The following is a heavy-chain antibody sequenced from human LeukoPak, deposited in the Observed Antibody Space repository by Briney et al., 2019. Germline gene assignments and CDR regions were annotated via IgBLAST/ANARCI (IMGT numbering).Heavy chain of an antibody. CDR1: GFTFSNSG. CDR3: AKDSYWILFDD. J-gene: IGHJ4*02. V-gene: IGHV3-30*02. Sequence: GGSLRLSCTASGFTFSNSGMHWVRQAPGKGLEWVAFIRYDGSNEIYVDSVKGRCTISRDNSRNTVYLQMNSLRDEDTAVYYCAKDSYWILFDDWGQGTLVTVSS. D-gene: IGHD2-2*03. CDR2: IRYDGSNE.